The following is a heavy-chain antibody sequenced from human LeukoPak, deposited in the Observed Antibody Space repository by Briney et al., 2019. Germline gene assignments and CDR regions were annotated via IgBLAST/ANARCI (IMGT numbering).Heavy chain of an antibody. J-gene: IGHJ6*02. D-gene: IGHD2-2*01. V-gene: IGHV3-23*01. CDR2: ISGSGGST. CDR3: AKGMDCSSTSCYEEAYYYYYYGMDV. CDR1: GFTFSSYA. Sequence: GGSLRLSYAASGFTFSSYAMSWVRQAPGKGLEWVSAISGSGGSTYYADSVKGRFTISRDNSKNTLYLQMNSPRAEDTAVYYCAKGMDCSSTSCYEEAYYYYYYGMDVWGQGTTVTVSS.